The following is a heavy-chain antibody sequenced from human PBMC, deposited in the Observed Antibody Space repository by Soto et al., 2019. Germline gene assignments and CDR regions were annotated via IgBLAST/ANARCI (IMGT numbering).Heavy chain of an antibody. CDR2: IIPIFGTA. CDR3: ARQGFGVLHGLVDV. CDR1: GGTFSSYA. Sequence: GASVKVSCKASGGTFSSYAISWVRQAPGQGLEWMGGIIPIFGTANYAQKFQGRVTITADESTSTAYMELSSLRSEDTAVYYCARQGFGVLHGLVDVWGQGTTVTVSS. D-gene: IGHD3-10*01. V-gene: IGHV1-69*13. J-gene: IGHJ6*02.